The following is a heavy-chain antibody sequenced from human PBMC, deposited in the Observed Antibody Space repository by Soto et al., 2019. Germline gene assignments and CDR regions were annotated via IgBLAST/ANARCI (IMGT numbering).Heavy chain of an antibody. CDR2: IYWDDDK. V-gene: IGHV2-5*02. J-gene: IGHJ4*02. D-gene: IGHD3-9*01. Sequence: QITLKESGPPLVKPTQTLTLTCTFSGFSLSTSGVGVGWIRQPPGKALEWLALIYWDDDKRYSPSLKSRLTITKDTSKNQVVLTMTNMDPVDTATYYCARNRPDYDILTGYYPYFDYWGQGTLVTVSS. CDR3: ARNRPDYDILTGYYPYFDY. CDR1: GFSLSTSGVG.